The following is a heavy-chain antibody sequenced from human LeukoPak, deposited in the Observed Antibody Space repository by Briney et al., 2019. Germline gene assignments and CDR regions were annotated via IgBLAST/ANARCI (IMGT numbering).Heavy chain of an antibody. D-gene: IGHD3-3*01. Sequence: TGGSLRLSCAASGFSFSIYSMNWVRQAPGKGLEWVSSISSSSSYIYYADSVKGRFTISRDNAKNSLYLQMNSLRAEDTAVYYCARGSVLTYYDFWSGFNLSMDVWGKGTTVTVSS. CDR2: ISSSSSYI. V-gene: IGHV3-21*01. J-gene: IGHJ6*03. CDR1: GFSFSIYS. CDR3: ARGSVLTYYDFWSGFNLSMDV.